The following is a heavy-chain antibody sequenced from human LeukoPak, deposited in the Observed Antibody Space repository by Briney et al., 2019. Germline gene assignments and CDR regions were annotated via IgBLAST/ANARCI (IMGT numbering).Heavy chain of an antibody. CDR1: GFTFSSYG. J-gene: IGHJ4*02. V-gene: IGHV3-30*02. D-gene: IGHD1-1*01. CDR3: ANLGLEPTS. Sequence: GGSLRLSCAASGFTFSSYGMHWVRQAPGKGLEWVAFIRYDGSDKYYADSVKGRFTISRDNSKNTLYLQMNNLRAEDTAVYYCANLGLEPTSWGQGTLVTVSS. CDR2: IRYDGSDK.